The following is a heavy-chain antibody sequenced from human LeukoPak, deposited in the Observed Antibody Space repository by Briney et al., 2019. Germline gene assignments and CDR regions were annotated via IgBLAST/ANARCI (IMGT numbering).Heavy chain of an antibody. CDR1: GGSISSYY. Sequence: SETLSLTCTVSGGSISSYYWSWIRQPPGKGLEWIGYIYYSGSTNYNPSLKSRVTISVDTSKNQFSLKLNPVTPEDTAVYYCARTRLHHTYGSGTNFDYWGQGTLVTVSS. J-gene: IGHJ4*02. D-gene: IGHD3-10*01. CDR3: ARTRLHHTYGSGTNFDY. V-gene: IGHV4-59*12. CDR2: IYYSGST.